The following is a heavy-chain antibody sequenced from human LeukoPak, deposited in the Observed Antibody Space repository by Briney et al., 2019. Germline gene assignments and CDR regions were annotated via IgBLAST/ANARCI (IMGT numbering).Heavy chain of an antibody. CDR2: IGTAGDT. CDR3: ASQRQEEMIVGPFDY. V-gene: IGHV3-13*04. J-gene: IGHJ4*02. CDR1: GFTFSSYD. D-gene: IGHD3-22*01. Sequence: HPVGSLRRSCAASGFTFSSYDMHSVRQATGKGLASVSAIGTAGDTYYPGSVKGRFTISRENAKNSLYLQMNSLRAEDTAVYYCASQRQEEMIVGPFDYWGQGTLVTVSS.